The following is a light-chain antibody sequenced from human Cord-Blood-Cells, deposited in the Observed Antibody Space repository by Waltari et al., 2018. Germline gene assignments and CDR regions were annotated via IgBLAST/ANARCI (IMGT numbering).Light chain of an antibody. Sequence: SYQPTPPPSVSVSPGQTASTTCPGAKSWAQYACWSQQKPGQSPVLVIYQDSKRPSGIPERFSGSNSGNTATLTISGTQAMDEADYYCQAWDSSTVVFGGGTKLTVL. CDR1: KSWAQY. CDR3: QAWDSSTVV. V-gene: IGLV3-1*01. CDR2: QDS. J-gene: IGLJ2*01.